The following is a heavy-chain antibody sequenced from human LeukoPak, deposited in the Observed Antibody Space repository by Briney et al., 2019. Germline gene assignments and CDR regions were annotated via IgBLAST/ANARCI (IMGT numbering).Heavy chain of an antibody. Sequence: SETLSLTCAVYGGSFSGYHWSWIRQPPGKGLEWIGEINHSGSTNYNPSLKSRVTISVDTSKNQFSLKLSSVTAADTAVYYCARRGITMVRGVIGSDYYYYMDVWGKGTTVTISS. J-gene: IGHJ6*03. CDR3: ARRGITMVRGVIGSDYYYYMDV. CDR1: GGSFSGYH. D-gene: IGHD3-10*01. V-gene: IGHV4-34*01. CDR2: INHSGST.